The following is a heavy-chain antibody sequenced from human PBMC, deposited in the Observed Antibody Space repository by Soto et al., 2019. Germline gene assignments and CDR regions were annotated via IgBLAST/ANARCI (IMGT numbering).Heavy chain of an antibody. Sequence: ASVKVSCKASGFTFTSSAVQWVRQATGQGLEWMGWMNPNSGNTGYAQKFQGRVTMTRNTSISTAYMELSSLRSEDTAVYYCARVTRNEPRKKGRSYYYYMDVWRKGTTDTVSS. CDR1: GFTFTSSA. CDR2: MNPNSGNT. CDR3: ARVTRNEPRKKGRSYYYYMDV. D-gene: IGHD3-16*01. J-gene: IGHJ6*03. V-gene: IGHV1-8*02.